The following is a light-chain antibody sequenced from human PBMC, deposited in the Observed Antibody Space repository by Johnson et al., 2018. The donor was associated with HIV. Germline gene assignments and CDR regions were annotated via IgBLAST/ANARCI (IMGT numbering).Light chain of an antibody. J-gene: IGLJ1*01. V-gene: IGLV1-51*02. CDR3: GTWDSRLNVYL. CDR1: SSNIGNNY. CDR2: ENN. Sequence: QSVLTQPPSVSAAPGQKVTISCSGSSSNIGNNYVSWYQQLPGTAPKLLIYENNKRPSGIPDRFSGSKSGTSATLGITGLQTGDEADYYCGTWDSRLNVYLFGTGTNVTVL.